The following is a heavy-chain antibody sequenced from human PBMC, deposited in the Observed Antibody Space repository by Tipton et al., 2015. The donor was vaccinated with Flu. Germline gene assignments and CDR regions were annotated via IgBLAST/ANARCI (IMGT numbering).Heavy chain of an antibody. J-gene: IGHJ3*02. CDR2: IYTSGST. CDR1: GGSISSYY. Sequence: TLSLTCTVSGGSISSYYWSWIRQPAGKGLEWIGRIYTSGSTNYNPPLKSRVTMSVDTSKNQFSLKLISVTAADTAVYYCAREGERWLQWGGHAFDILVQGTMVTVSS. D-gene: IGHD5-24*01. CDR3: AREGERWLQWGGHAFDI. V-gene: IGHV4-4*07.